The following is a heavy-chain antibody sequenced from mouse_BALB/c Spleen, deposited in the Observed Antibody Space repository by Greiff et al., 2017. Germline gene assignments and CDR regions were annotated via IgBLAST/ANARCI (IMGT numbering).Heavy chain of an antibody. Sequence: EVMLVESGGGLVKPGGSLKLSCAASGFAFSSYDMSWVRQTPEKRLEWVAYISSGGGSTYYPDTVKGRFTISRDNAKNTLYLQMSSLKSEDTAMYYCARHSTGTGSSFAYWGQGTLVTVSA. J-gene: IGHJ3*01. CDR2: ISSGGGST. CDR1: GFAFSSYD. D-gene: IGHD4-1*01. V-gene: IGHV5-12-1*01. CDR3: ARHSTGTGSSFAY.